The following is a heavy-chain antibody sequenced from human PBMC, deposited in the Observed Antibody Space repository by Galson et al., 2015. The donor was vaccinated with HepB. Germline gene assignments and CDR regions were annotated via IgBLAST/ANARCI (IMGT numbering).Heavy chain of an antibody. Sequence: SVKVSCKASGGTFSSYGISWVRQAPGQGLEWMEGIIPTFGIANYAQKFQGRVTITADESTSTAYMELSSLRSEDTAVYYCVRDNMGRIAAAVPSWFDPWGQGTLVTVSS. CDR3: VRDNMGRIAAAVPSWFDP. CDR1: GGTFSSYG. V-gene: IGHV1-69*13. D-gene: IGHD6-13*01. CDR2: IIPTFGIA. J-gene: IGHJ5*02.